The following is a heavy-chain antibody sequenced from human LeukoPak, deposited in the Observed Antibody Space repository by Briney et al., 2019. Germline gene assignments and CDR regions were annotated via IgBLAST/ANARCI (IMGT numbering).Heavy chain of an antibody. V-gene: IGHV4-39*07. J-gene: IGHJ4*02. CDR2: IYNGGST. D-gene: IGHD3-10*01. CDR3: ARGFRGPNFDY. Sequence: SETLSLTCSVSSGSISSSSNYWGWIRQPPGKGLEWIGSIYNGGSTYYNPSLKSRVTISVDTSNNQFSLRLSSVTAADTAVYYCARGFRGPNFDYWGQGTLVTVSS. CDR1: SGSISSSSNY.